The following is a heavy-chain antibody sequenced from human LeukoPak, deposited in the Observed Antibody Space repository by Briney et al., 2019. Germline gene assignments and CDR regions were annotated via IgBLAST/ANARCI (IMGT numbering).Heavy chain of an antibody. Sequence: GGSLRLSCAASEFTFSSYAMHWVRQAPGKGLEWVALVSSDGGDKYYADSVKGRFTISRDNSKNTLYLQMNSLRGEDTGVYYCAKAHLLDWLLPFDYWGQGTLVTVSS. CDR3: AKAHLLDWLLPFDY. CDR2: VSSDGGDK. D-gene: IGHD3-3*01. J-gene: IGHJ4*02. CDR1: EFTFSSYA. V-gene: IGHV3-30*18.